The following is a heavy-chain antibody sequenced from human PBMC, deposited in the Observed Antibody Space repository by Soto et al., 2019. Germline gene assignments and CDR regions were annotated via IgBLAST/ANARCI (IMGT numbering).Heavy chain of an antibody. Sequence: SETLSLTCSVSGGSMSIGSHSWNWNRQSAGKGLEWIGFVYYSGTTYYNPALSSRVTISGDRSKSQFSLQLSSFSAADTAVYVCARALFGYDVGISPSPDNWFDPWSQGTRVTVSS. CDR3: ARALFGYDVGISPSPDNWFDP. D-gene: IGHD3-22*01. CDR2: VYYSGTT. V-gene: IGHV4-30-2*06. CDR1: GGSMSIGSHS. J-gene: IGHJ5*02.